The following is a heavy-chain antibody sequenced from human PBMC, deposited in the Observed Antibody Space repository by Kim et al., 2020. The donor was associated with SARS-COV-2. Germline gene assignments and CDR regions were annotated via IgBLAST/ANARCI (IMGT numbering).Heavy chain of an antibody. J-gene: IGHJ4*02. V-gene: IGHV3-49*03. CDR1: GFTFGDYA. CDR2: IRSKAYGGTT. CDR3: TWFGELFHYYDSSGPPAMNDY. Sequence: GGSLRLSCTASGFTFGDYAMSWFRQAPGKGLEWVGFIRSKAYGGTTEYAASVKGRFTISRDDSKSIAYLQMNSLKTEDTAVYYCTWFGELFHYYDSSGPPAMNDYWGQGTLVTVSS. D-gene: IGHD3-22*01.